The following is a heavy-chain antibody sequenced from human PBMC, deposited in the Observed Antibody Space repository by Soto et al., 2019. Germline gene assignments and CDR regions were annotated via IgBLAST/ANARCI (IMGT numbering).Heavy chain of an antibody. CDR3: TRATPTVTTEGYFDL. V-gene: IGHV3-49*03. D-gene: IGHD4-17*01. CDR2: IRSKAYGGTT. J-gene: IGHJ2*01. Sequence: GGSLRLSCTASGFTFGDYAMSWFRQAPGKGLEWVGFIRSKAYGGTTEYAASVKGRFTISRDDSKSIAYLQMNSLKTEDTAVYYCTRATPTVTTEGYFDLWGRGTLVTVSS. CDR1: GFTFGDYA.